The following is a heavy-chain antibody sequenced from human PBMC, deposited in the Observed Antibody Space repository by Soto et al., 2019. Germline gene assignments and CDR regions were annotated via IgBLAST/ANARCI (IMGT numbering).Heavy chain of an antibody. Sequence: ASVKVSCKASGYTYTGHQIHWLRQAPGQGLEWMGWINPNSGGTNYAQKFQGRVTLTSDTSITTAYMELKRLTSDDTAVYYCARGGTIVSPGNWGQGTLVTVSS. J-gene: IGHJ4*02. V-gene: IGHV1-2*02. CDR2: INPNSGGT. D-gene: IGHD2-21*01. CDR1: GYTYTGHQ. CDR3: ARGGTIVSPGN.